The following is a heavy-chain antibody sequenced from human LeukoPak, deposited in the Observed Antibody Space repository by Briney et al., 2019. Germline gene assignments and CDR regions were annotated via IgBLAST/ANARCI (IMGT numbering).Heavy chain of an antibody. J-gene: IGHJ4*02. CDR1: GYTFTSSE. V-gene: IGHV1-2*02. CDR2: INPNSGAT. CDR3: TRGGPEGSGYSYGSHDY. D-gene: IGHD5-18*01. Sequence: ASVRVSCKASGYTFTSSEIHWVRQAPGQGLEWMGWINPNSGATNYAQKFQGRVTMTRDTSISTVYMELSRLRSDDTAVYYCTRGGPEGSGYSYGSHDYWGQGTLVTVSS.